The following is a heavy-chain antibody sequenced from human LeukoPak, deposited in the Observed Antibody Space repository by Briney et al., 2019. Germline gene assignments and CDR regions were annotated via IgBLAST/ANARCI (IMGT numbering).Heavy chain of an antibody. Sequence: GGSLRLSCGASGLTLSTYSMNWVRQAPGKGLEWVSYISSDSGARYYADSVEGRFTISRDNAKNSLYLQMNSLRAEDTAVYYCARATQPGFDPWGQGTLVTVSS. CDR1: GLTLSTYS. J-gene: IGHJ5*02. CDR3: ARATQPGFDP. CDR2: ISSDSGAR. V-gene: IGHV3-48*01. D-gene: IGHD2-15*01.